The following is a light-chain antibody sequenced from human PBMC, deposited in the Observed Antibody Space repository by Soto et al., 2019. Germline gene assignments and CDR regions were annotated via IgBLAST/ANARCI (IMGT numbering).Light chain of an antibody. CDR2: DAS. CDR1: QSVRSSH. CDR3: QKYCSSPVT. Sequence: EIVLTQSPGTLSLSPGERATLSCRASQSVRSSHLAWYQQKPGQSPRLLIYDASNRATGIPARVSGSGSGTNLTLTIRRLEPDDFAVYYWQKYCSSPVTFGGGTKVDIK. J-gene: IGKJ4*01. V-gene: IGKV3-20*01.